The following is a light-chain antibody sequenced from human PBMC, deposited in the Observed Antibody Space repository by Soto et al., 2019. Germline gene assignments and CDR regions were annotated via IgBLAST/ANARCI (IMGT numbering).Light chain of an antibody. Sequence: EKVLTQSPATLSVSPGDRATLSCRASHSVTSNLAWYQQKPGQAPRLLIYDASTRATGIPARFSGSGSGTEFTLTISSLQSEDSAVYYCQQYNNWPMTFGQGTRLEIK. CDR1: HSVTSN. CDR2: DAS. V-gene: IGKV3D-15*01. CDR3: QQYNNWPMT. J-gene: IGKJ5*01.